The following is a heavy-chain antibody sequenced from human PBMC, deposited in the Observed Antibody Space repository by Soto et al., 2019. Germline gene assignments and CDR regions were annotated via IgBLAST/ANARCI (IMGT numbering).Heavy chain of an antibody. Sequence: PSETLSLTCTVSGGSINTGDFYWSWIRQPPGQGLEWIGNIYHSGSPSYNPSLKGRPTISIDTSNNHFSLNLKSVTAADTAVYYCARTIGAAYYFDFWGQGALVTVSS. J-gene: IGHJ4*02. CDR3: ARTIGAAYYFDF. CDR1: GGSINTGDFY. V-gene: IGHV4-30-4*01. CDR2: IYHSGSP. D-gene: IGHD6-25*01.